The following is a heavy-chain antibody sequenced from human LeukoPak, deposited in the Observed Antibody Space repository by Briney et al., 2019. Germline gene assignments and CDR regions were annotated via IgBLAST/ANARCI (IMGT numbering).Heavy chain of an antibody. J-gene: IGHJ4*02. CDR3: ARDHTLVVTAMFDY. CDR2: ISYDGSNK. V-gene: IGHV3-30-3*01. Sequence: GRSLRLSCAASRFTFSSYAMHWVRQAPGKGLEWVAVISYDGSNKYYADSVKGRFTISRDNSKNTLYLQMNSLRAEDTAVYYCARDHTLVVTAMFDYWGQGTLVTVSS. CDR1: RFTFSSYA. D-gene: IGHD2-21*02.